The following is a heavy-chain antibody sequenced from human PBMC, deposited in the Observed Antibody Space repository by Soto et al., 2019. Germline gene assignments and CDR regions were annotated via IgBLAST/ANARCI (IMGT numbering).Heavy chain of an antibody. V-gene: IGHV3-23*01. Sequence: GGSLRLSCAASGFTFSTYAMSWVRQAPGKGLEWVSLIGGSGGSTYYADSVKGRFTISRDNSKNTLYLQMNSLRAEDTAIYYCAKKLPTYYVFVYWGQGTLVTVSS. J-gene: IGHJ4*02. CDR3: AKKLPTYYVFVY. CDR1: GFTFSTYA. CDR2: IGGSGGST. D-gene: IGHD3-10*01.